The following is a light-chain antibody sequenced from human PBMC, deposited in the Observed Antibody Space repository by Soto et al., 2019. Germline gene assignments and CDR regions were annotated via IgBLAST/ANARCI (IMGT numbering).Light chain of an antibody. J-gene: IGKJ4*01. CDR2: GAS. CDR1: QSVSSSY. CDR3: QQYGSSPLT. V-gene: IGKV3-20*01. Sequence: ELVLTQSPGTLSLAPGERATLSCRASQSVSSSYLAWYQQKPGQAPRLLIYGASSRATGIPDRFSGSGSGKDFNLTINRLDPEEFAVYYCQQYGSSPLTFGGGTKVEIK.